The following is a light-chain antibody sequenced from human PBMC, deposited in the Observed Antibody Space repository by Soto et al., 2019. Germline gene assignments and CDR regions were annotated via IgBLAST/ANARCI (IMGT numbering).Light chain of an antibody. V-gene: IGLV2-14*03. J-gene: IGLJ1*01. CDR2: DVS. CDR3: SSYSSSSTYV. CDR1: SSDVGDYKY. Sequence: QAVVTQPASVSGSPGQSITISCTGTSSDVGDYKYVSWYQQHPGKAPKLMIYDVSDRPSGVSNRFSGSKSGNTASLTISGLQAEDEADYYCSSYSSSSTYVFGTGTKLTVL.